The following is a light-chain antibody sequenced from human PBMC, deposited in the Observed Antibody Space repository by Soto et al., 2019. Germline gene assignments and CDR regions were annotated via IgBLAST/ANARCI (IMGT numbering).Light chain of an antibody. Sequence: QSVLTQPRSVSGSPGQSVTISCTGTSSDVGGYNYVSWYQQHPGKAPKLMIYDVSNRPSGVPDRCSGSKSSNTTSLTISGLQAEDEADYYCCSYAGSYSRVFGGGTKLAV. J-gene: IGLJ3*02. CDR2: DVS. CDR1: SSDVGGYNY. CDR3: CSYAGSYSRV. V-gene: IGLV2-11*01.